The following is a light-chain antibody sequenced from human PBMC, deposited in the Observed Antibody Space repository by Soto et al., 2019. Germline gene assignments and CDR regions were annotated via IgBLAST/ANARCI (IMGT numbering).Light chain of an antibody. CDR3: QQSYSTLWT. V-gene: IGKV1-39*01. CDR1: QSINDY. J-gene: IGKJ1*01. CDR2: AAS. Sequence: IQMAQSPSSLSASVGDRVNITCRASQSINDYLNWYQQKPGTAPRLLIYAASNLQSGVPSRFSGSGAGTDFTLTINSLQPEDFATYYCQQSYSTLWTFGPGTKV.